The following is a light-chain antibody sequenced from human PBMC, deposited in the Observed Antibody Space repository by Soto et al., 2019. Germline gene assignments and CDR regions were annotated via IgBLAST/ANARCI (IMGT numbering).Light chain of an antibody. CDR3: QQYNNWPLT. V-gene: IGKV3-15*01. Sequence: EIVMTHSPATLSVSPWERATLSCRASQSVSSNLARYQQKPGPAPRLLIYGASTRATDIPARFSGSGSGTEFTLTISSLQSEDFAVYYCQQYNNWPLTFGGGTKVDIK. CDR1: QSVSSN. J-gene: IGKJ4*01. CDR2: GAS.